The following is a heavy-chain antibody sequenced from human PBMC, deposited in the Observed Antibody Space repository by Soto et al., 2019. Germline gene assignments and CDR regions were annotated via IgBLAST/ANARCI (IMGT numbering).Heavy chain of an antibody. CDR2: FRTSGDGGTT. D-gene: IGHD3-10*01. Sequence: TGGSLRLSCAASVFTFSSYSMSWVGQAPGKGLEWVSGFRTSGDGGTTYYADSVKGRFTISRNNSKNMPFLQMNSLRAEDTAIYYCTKKVNSGPGSQYFDYWGQGTLVTVSS. V-gene: IGHV3-23*01. J-gene: IGHJ4*02. CDR1: VFTFSSYS. CDR3: TKKVNSGPGSQYFDY.